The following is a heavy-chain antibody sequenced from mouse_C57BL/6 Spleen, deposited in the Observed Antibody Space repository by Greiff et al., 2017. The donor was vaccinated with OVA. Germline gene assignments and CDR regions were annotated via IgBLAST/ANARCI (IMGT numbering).Heavy chain of an antibody. CDR2: INPNDGGT. J-gene: IGHJ2*01. CDR1: GYTFTDYN. D-gene: IGHD3-3*01. CDR3: ARKTRDYFDY. Sequence: EVQLQQPGPELVMPGASVKMSCKASGYTFTDYNMHWVKQSHGKSLEWIGYINPNDGGTSYNQKFKGKATLTVNKSSSTAYMELRSLTSEDTAVYYCARKTRDYFDYWGKGTTLTVSS. V-gene: IGHV1-22*01.